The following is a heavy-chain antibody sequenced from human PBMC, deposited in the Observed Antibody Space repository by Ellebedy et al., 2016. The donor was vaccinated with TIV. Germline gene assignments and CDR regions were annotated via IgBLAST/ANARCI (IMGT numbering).Heavy chain of an antibody. CDR1: GGTFSSYA. CDR2: MNPNSGNT. Sequence: ASVKVSXKASGGTFSSYAISWVRQAPGQGLEWMGWMNPNSGNTGYAQKFQGRVTMTRNTSISTAYMELSSLRSEDTAVYYCARGPITIFGVVMDVWGQGTTVTVSS. V-gene: IGHV1-8*02. CDR3: ARGPITIFGVVMDV. D-gene: IGHD3-3*01. J-gene: IGHJ6*02.